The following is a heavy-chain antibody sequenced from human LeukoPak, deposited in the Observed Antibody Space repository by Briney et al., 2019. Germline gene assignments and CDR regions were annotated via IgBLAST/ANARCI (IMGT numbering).Heavy chain of an antibody. J-gene: IGHJ4*02. CDR1: GFTFSSYA. Sequence: GGSLRLSCAVSGFTFSSYAMHWVRQAPGKGLEWVAVISYDGSNKNYADSVKGRFTISRDNSKKTLYLQMNSLRAEDTAVYYCARDCVVGDGYNWGSAGDYWGQGTLVTVTS. CDR3: ARDCVVGDGYNWGSAGDY. D-gene: IGHD5-24*01. V-gene: IGHV3-30*04. CDR2: ISYDGSNK.